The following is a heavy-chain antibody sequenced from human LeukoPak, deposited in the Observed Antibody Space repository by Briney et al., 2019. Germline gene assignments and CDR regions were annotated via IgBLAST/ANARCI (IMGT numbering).Heavy chain of an antibody. V-gene: IGHV3-30*04. J-gene: IGHJ4*02. D-gene: IGHD3-16*02. CDR1: GFTFSAYA. CDR3: ARDLWGSYRYPFDY. CDR2: ISYDESNK. Sequence: PGRSLRLSCAASGFTFSAYAMHWVRQAPGKGLEWVAVISYDESNKYYADSVKGRFTISRDNSENTLYLQMNSQRPDDTAVYYCARDLWGSYRYPFDYWGQGTLVTVSS.